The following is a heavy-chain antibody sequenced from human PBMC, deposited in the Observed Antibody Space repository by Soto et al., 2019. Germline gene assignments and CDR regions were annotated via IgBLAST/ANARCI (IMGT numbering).Heavy chain of an antibody. D-gene: IGHD4-17*01. CDR2: TRNKANSYTT. CDR1: GFTFSDHY. Sequence: GGSLRLSCAASGFTFSDHYMDWVRQAPGKGLEWVGRTRNKANSYTTEYAASVKGRFTISRDDSKNSLYLQMNSLKTEDTAVYYCARVGYGGYYYGMDVWGQGTTVTVSS. V-gene: IGHV3-72*01. J-gene: IGHJ6*02. CDR3: ARVGYGGYYYGMDV.